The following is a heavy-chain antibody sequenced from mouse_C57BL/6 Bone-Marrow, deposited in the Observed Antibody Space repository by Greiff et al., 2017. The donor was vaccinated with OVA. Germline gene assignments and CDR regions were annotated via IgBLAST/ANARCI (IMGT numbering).Heavy chain of an antibody. Sequence: VQLQQPGAELVKPGASVKLSCKASGYTFTSYWMHWVKQRPGQGLEWIGMIHPNSGSTNYNEKFKSKATLTVDKSSSTAYMQLSSLTSEDSAVYYCASSTIGKRAMDYWGQGTSVTVSS. V-gene: IGHV1-64*01. CDR2: IHPNSGST. J-gene: IGHJ4*01. D-gene: IGHD1-1*02. CDR3: ASSTIGKRAMDY. CDR1: GYTFTSYW.